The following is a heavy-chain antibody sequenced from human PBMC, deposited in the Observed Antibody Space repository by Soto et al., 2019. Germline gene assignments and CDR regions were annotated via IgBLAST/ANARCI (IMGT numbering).Heavy chain of an antibody. J-gene: IGHJ4*02. Sequence: EVQLLESGGGLVQPGGSLRLSWAASGITSSNYPMSWVRQAQGKGLDWVSGVRGSGDRTYYADSAKGRFTISKDISRNSLALQLDSLGVEDTAVYFCVKDDGGYPSTAPHWGQGTLVTVSS. D-gene: IGHD3-22*01. CDR2: VRGSGDRT. V-gene: IGHV3-23*01. CDR1: GITSSNYP. CDR3: VKDDGGYPSTAPH.